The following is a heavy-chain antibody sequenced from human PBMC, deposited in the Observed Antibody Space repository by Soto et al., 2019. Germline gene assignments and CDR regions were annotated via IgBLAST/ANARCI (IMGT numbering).Heavy chain of an antibody. Sequence: QVQLQESGPGLVKPSGTLSLTCAVSGGSISSSNWWSWVRQPPGKGLEWIGEIYHSGSPNYNPSLKSRVTISVDTSKNKFSLKLRSVTAADTAVYYCARVRRWIQLWGANDYWGQGTLVTVSS. CDR2: IYHSGSP. CDR3: ARVRRWIQLWGANDY. CDR1: GGSISSSNW. D-gene: IGHD5-18*01. J-gene: IGHJ4*02. V-gene: IGHV4-4*02.